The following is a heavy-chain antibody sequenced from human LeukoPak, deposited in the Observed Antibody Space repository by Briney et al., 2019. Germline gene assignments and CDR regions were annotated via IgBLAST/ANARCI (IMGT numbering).Heavy chain of an antibody. J-gene: IGHJ6*03. V-gene: IGHV4-61*02. Sequence: SETLSLTCTVSGGSISSGSYYWSWIRQPAGKGLEWIGRIYTSGSTNYNPSLKSRVTISVDTSKNQFSLKLSSVTAADTAVYYCASNHYMDVWGKGTTVTVSS. CDR3: ASNHYMDV. CDR1: GGSISSGSYY. CDR2: IYTSGST.